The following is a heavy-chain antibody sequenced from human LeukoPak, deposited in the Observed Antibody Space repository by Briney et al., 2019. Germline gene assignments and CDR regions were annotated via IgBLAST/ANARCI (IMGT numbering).Heavy chain of an antibody. CDR3: ARGPGPEQLKH. D-gene: IGHD6-6*01. V-gene: IGHV3-21*01. J-gene: IGHJ1*01. Sequence: GGSLRLSCTASTFTFSDYDMGWVRRAPGKGLEWVSSISSSSSYIYYADSVKGRFTISRDNAKNSLYLQMNSLRAEDTAVYYCARGPGPEQLKHWGQGTLVTVSS. CDR1: TFTFSDYD. CDR2: ISSSSSYI.